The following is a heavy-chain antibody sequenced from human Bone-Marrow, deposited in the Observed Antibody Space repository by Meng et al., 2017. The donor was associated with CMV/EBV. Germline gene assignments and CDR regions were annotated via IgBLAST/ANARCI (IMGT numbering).Heavy chain of an antibody. V-gene: IGHV1-18*01. J-gene: IGHJ4*02. CDR1: GYTFTSYG. D-gene: IGHD3-22*01. CDR2: ISAYNGNT. Sequence: ASVKVSCKASGYTFTSYGISWVRQAPGHGREWMGWISAYNGNTNYAQKLQGRVTMTTDTSKSTAYMELRSLRSDDTAVYYCAREGDFQTYYYDSSGYLGFDYWGQGTLVTVSS. CDR3: AREGDFQTYYYDSSGYLGFDY.